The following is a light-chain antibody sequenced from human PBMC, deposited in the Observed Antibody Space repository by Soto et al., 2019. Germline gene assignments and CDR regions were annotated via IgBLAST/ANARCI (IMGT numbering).Light chain of an antibody. V-gene: IGLV2-14*01. J-gene: IGLJ1*01. CDR3: SAYTVSRTYV. Sequence: QSVLTQPASVSESPGQSITISCIGTSSDVGAYDHVSWYQQHPGKAPKVIISKVSNRPSGVSTRFSGSKSGNTASLTISGLQGEDEADYYCSAYTVSRTYVFGTGTKLTVL. CDR2: KVS. CDR1: SSDVGAYDH.